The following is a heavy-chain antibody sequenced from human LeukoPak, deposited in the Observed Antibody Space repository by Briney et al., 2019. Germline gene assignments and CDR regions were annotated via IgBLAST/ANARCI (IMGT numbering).Heavy chain of an antibody. CDR1: GGXISNYY. J-gene: IGHJ4*02. D-gene: IGHD3-22*01. CDR3: ARGYYDSSGSYTEFGN. V-gene: IGHV4-4*07. Sequence: SETLSLTCTVSGGXISNYYCSWIRQAAGKGREWLGPIYTSGNTNYNPSLKSRVTMSVDTSKNQFSLKLSSVTAADTAVYYCARGYYDSSGSYTEFGNWGQGTLVTVSS. CDR2: IYTSGNT.